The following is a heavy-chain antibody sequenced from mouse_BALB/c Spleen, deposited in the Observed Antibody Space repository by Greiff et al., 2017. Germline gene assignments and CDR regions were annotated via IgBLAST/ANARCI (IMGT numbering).Heavy chain of an antibody. J-gene: IGHJ3*01. CDR2: INPSTGYT. D-gene: IGHD1-1*01. CDR3: ANHYVGFAY. CDR1: GYTFTSYW. Sequence: VQLQQSGAELAKPGASVKMSCKASGYTFTSYWMHWVKQRPGQGLEWIGYINPSTGYTEYNQKFKDKATLTVDKSTSTAYMQLSSLTSEDSAVYYCANHYVGFAYWGQGTLVTVSA. V-gene: IGHV1-7*01.